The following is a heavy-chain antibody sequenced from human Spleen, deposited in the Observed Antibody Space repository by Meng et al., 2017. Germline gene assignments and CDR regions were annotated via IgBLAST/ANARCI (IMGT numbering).Heavy chain of an antibody. Sequence: EVRLVESGGGLVQPGGSLRLSCAASGFTFSKYWMHWVRQAPGKGLVWISRISTDGSITNYADSVKGRFTISRDNAKNTVYLQMNSLRAEDTAVYYCTRLLDRDYWGQGTLVTVSS. V-gene: IGHV3-74*01. CDR1: GFTFSKYW. CDR3: TRLLDRDY. D-gene: IGHD3-22*01. J-gene: IGHJ4*02. CDR2: ISTDGSIT.